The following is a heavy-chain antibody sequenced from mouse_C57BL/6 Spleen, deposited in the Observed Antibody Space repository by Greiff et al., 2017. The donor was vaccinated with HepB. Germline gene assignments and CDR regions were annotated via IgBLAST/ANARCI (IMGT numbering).Heavy chain of an antibody. CDR1: GFSFNTYA. V-gene: IGHV10-1*01. CDR3: VKTYGSSYGYAMDY. J-gene: IGHJ4*01. D-gene: IGHD1-1*01. Sequence: EVQLQESGGGLVQPKGSLKLSCAASGFSFNTYAMNWVRQAPGKGLEWVARIRSKSNNYATYYADSVKDRFTISRDDSESMLYLQMNNLKTEDTAMYYCVKTYGSSYGYAMDYWGQGTSVTVSS. CDR2: IRSKSNNYAT.